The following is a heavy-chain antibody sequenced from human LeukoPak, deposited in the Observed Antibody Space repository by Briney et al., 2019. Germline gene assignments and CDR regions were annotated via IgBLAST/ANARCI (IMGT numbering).Heavy chain of an antibody. V-gene: IGHV3-48*01. D-gene: IGHD3-16*02. Sequence: PGGSLRLSCAASGFTFSSYSMNWVRQAPGKGLEWVSYISSSSSTIYYADSVKGRFTISRDNAKNSLYLQMNSLRAEDTAVYYCARDSGQYDYVWGSYRLYYYYYYMDVWGKGTTVTVSS. CDR2: ISSSSSTI. CDR1: GFTFSSYS. J-gene: IGHJ6*03. CDR3: ARDSGQYDYVWGSYRLYYYYYYMDV.